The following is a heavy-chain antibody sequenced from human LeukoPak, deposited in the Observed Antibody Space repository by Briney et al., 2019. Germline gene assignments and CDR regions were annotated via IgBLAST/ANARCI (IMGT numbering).Heavy chain of an antibody. D-gene: IGHD6-13*01. V-gene: IGHV3-30*02. CDR1: GFTFSSYG. CDR3: AKEGIAAAGTGDY. Sequence: GGSLRLSCAASGFTFSSYGMHWVRQAPGKGLEWVAVIWYDGSNKYYADSVKGRFTISRDNSKNTLYLQMNSLRAEDTAVYYCAKEGIAAAGTGDYWGQGTLVTVSS. J-gene: IGHJ4*02. CDR2: IWYDGSNK.